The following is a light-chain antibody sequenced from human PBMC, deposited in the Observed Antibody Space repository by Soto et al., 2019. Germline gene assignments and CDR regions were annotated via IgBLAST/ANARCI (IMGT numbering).Light chain of an antibody. CDR2: EVT. CDR1: SSDVGGYNY. CDR3: SSYAGSNNLV. J-gene: IGLJ2*01. V-gene: IGLV2-8*01. Sequence: QSALTQPPSASGSPGQSVTISCTGTSSDVGGYNYVSWYQQHPGKAPKLMIFEVTKRPSGVPDRFSGSKSGNTASLTVSGLHSDDESHYYCSSYAGSNNLVFGGGTKVTVL.